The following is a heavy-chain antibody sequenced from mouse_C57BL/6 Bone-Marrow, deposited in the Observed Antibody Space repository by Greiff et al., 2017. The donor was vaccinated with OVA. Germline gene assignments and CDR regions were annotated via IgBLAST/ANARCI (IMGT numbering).Heavy chain of an antibody. Sequence: EVQLQQSGPVLVKPGASVKMSCKASGYTFTDYYMNWVKQSPGKSLEWIGVINPYNGGTSYNQKFKGKATLTVDKSSSTAYMELNSLPSDDAAVYYCARGIYPYWGQGTTLTVSS. CDR1: GYTFTDYY. J-gene: IGHJ2*01. CDR3: ARGIYPY. D-gene: IGHD2-1*01. CDR2: INPYNGGT. V-gene: IGHV1-19*01.